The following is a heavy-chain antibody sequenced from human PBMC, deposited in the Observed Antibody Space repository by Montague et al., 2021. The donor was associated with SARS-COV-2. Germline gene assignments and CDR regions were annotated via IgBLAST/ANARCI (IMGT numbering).Heavy chain of an antibody. Sequence: SETLSLTCAVYGGSFSGYYWSWIRQPPGKGLEWIGEINHSGSTNYNPSLKSRVTISVDTSKNQFSLKLSSVTAADTAVYYCARGYDYVWGSYRYIYWFDPWGQGTLVTVSS. D-gene: IGHD3-16*02. CDR1: GGSFSGYY. CDR2: INHSGST. V-gene: IGHV4-34*01. CDR3: ARGYDYVWGSYRYIYWFDP. J-gene: IGHJ5*02.